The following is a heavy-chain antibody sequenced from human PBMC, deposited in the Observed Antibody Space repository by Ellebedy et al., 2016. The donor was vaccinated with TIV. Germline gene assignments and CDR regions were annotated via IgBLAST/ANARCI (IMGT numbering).Heavy chain of an antibody. CDR1: EFTFSSYW. D-gene: IGHD6-13*01. CDR2: ISPDGRGT. Sequence: PGGSLRLSCAASEFTFSSYWIHWVRQTPGKGLVWVSRISPDGRGTSYADSVKGRFTISRDNSKDTLFLQMNSLRAEDTGVYYCAKLAGISSWYAEYWGQGTLVTVSS. V-gene: IGHV3-74*01. J-gene: IGHJ4*02. CDR3: AKLAGISSWYAEY.